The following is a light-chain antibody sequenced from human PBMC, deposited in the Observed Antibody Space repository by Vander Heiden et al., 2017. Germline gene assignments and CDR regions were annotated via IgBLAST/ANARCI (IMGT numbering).Light chain of an antibody. J-gene: IGKJ2*01. CDR2: GAS. CDR1: QSVSSSY. CDR3: QQYGSSLYT. Sequence: EFVLTQSPGTLSVSPGERATLSCRASQSVSSSYLAWYQQKPGQAPRLLIYGASSRATGIPDRFSGSGSGTDFTLTISRLEPEDFAVYYCQQYGSSLYTFGQGTKLEIK. V-gene: IGKV3-20*01.